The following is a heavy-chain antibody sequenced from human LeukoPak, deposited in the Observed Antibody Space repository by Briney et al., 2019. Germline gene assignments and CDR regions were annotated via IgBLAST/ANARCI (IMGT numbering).Heavy chain of an antibody. CDR2: IRYDGSNK. CDR1: GFTFSSYG. CDR3: AKDKTMVRVYYFDY. Sequence: TGGSLRLSCAASGFTFSSYGMHWVRQAPGKGLEWVAFIRYDGSNKYYADSVKGRFTISRDNSKNTLYLQMNSLRAEDTAVYYCAKDKTMVRVYYFDYWGQGTLVTVSS. V-gene: IGHV3-30*02. J-gene: IGHJ4*02. D-gene: IGHD4/OR15-4a*01.